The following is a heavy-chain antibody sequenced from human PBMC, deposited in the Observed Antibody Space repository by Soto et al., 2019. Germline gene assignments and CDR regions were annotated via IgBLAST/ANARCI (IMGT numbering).Heavy chain of an antibody. D-gene: IGHD2-8*01. Sequence: EVQLVASGGGLVQPGGSLKLSCAASGFTFSGSAMHWVRQASGKGLEWVGRIRSKANSYATAYAASVKGRFTISGDASKSTVYLQMSGMNAEEAAVYYCTRLYAGRQAVNCTNGVCIPAYWGQGTLVAVSS. CDR2: IRSKANSYAT. J-gene: IGHJ4*02. V-gene: IGHV3-73*02. CDR3: TRLYAGRQAVNCTNGVCIPAY. CDR1: GFTFSGSA.